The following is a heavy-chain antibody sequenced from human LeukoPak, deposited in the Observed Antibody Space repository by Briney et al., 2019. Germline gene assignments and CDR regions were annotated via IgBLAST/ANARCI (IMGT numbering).Heavy chain of an antibody. D-gene: IGHD3-22*01. CDR3: ARVLRSYYDSSGSPPYYFDY. V-gene: IGHV4-34*01. J-gene: IGHJ4*02. CDR1: GGSFSGYY. CDR2: IYYSGST. Sequence: SETLSLTCAVYGGSFSGYYWGWIRQPPGKGLEWIGSIYYSGSTYYNPSLKSRVTISVDTSKNQFSLKLSSVTAADTAVYYCARVLRSYYDSSGSPPYYFDYWGQGTLVTVSS.